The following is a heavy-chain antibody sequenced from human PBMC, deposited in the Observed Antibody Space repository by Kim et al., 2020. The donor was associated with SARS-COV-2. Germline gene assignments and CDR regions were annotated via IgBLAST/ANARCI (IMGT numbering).Heavy chain of an antibody. D-gene: IGHD6-6*01. J-gene: IGHJ4*02. CDR3: AREREFYSSSSLDY. Sequence: ADSVKGRFTISRDNSKNTLYLQMNSLRAEDTAVYYCAREREFYSSSSLDYWGQGTLVTVSS. V-gene: IGHV3-33*01.